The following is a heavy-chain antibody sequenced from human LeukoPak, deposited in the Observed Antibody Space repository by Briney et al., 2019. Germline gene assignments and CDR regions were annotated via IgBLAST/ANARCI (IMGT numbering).Heavy chain of an antibody. J-gene: IGHJ5*02. V-gene: IGHV4-4*07. Sequence: SETLSLTCTGSGGSISSYYWSWIRQPAGKGLEWIGRIYTSWSTNYNPSLKSRVTISVDTSKNQFSLKLSSVTAADTAVYYCARDSGWNWFDPWGQGTMVTVSS. CDR1: GGSISSYY. CDR2: IYTSWST. D-gene: IGHD2-15*01. CDR3: ARDSGWNWFDP.